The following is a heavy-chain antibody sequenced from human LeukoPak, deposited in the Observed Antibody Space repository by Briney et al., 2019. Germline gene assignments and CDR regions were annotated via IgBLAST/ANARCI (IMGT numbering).Heavy chain of an antibody. D-gene: IGHD3-3*01. V-gene: IGHV1-8*03. Sequence: ASVKVSCKASGYTFTSYDINWVRQATGQGLEWMGWMNPNSGNTGYAQKFQGRVTITRNTSISTAYMELSSLRSEDTAVYYCASGLTIFGVANPLYYFDYWGQGTLVTVSS. CDR2: MNPNSGNT. CDR1: GYTFTSYD. J-gene: IGHJ4*02. CDR3: ASGLTIFGVANPLYYFDY.